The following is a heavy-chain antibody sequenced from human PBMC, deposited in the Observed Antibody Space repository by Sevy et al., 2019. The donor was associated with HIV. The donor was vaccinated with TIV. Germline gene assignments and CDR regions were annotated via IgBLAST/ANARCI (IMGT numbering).Heavy chain of an antibody. CDR2: ISHDGRYK. D-gene: IGHD2-21*02. Sequence: GGSLRLSCAASGFTFSNYDLHWVRQAPGKGLDWVAVISHDGRYKNYADSVKVRFTISRDNLRNTLFLQMDSLRPDDTAVYFCARLVSCGGDCYYLDSWGQGALVIVSS. V-gene: IGHV3-30*03. CDR1: GFTFSNYD. CDR3: ARLVSCGGDCYYLDS. J-gene: IGHJ4*02.